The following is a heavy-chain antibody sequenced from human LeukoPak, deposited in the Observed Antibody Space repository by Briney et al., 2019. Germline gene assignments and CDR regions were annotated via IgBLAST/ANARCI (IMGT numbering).Heavy chain of an antibody. CDR3: ASLRAVAGTDY. V-gene: IGHV1-2*06. D-gene: IGHD6-19*01. CDR1: GYTFARYY. CDR2: INPNSGGT. J-gene: IGHJ4*02. Sequence: GASVKVSCKASGYTFARYYMHWVRQAPGQGLEWMGRINPNSGGTNYAQKFQGRVTMTRDTSISTAYMELSRLRSDDTAVYYCASLRAVAGTDYWGQGTLVTVSS.